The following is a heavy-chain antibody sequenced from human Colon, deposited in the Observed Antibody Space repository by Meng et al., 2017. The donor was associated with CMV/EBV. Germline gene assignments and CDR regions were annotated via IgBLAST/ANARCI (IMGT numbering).Heavy chain of an antibody. V-gene: IGHV3-23*01. J-gene: IGHJ4*02. CDR1: GFTFNNYA. D-gene: IGHD6-13*01. CDR2: VLGTGPT. Sequence: GESLKISCSASGFTFNNYAMTWVRQAPGKGLEWVSTVLGTGPTYYADYVKGRFTISRDDSRNTLFLQLNSLRDEDTAVFYCSGGDSSTTWLVFDYWGLGTLVTVSS. CDR3: SGGDSSTTWLVFDY.